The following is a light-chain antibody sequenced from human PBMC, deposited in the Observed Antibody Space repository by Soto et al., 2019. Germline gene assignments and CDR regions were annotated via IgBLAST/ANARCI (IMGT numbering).Light chain of an antibody. Sequence: EIVMTQSPATLSVSPGDRATLSCRASRSVDNDLAWYQQKPGQPPRLLIYDASTRATGIPARFSGSQSGTEFTLTISSLLSEDFAVYFCQQYNNWPLTFGGGTKVDIK. CDR1: RSVDND. CDR2: DAS. J-gene: IGKJ4*01. V-gene: IGKV3D-15*01. CDR3: QQYNNWPLT.